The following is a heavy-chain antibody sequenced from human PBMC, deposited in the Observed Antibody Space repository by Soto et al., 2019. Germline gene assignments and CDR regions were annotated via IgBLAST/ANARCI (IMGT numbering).Heavy chain of an antibody. J-gene: IGHJ5*02. V-gene: IGHV1-8*01. CDR3: ARYCSGGSCYTYNWFDP. D-gene: IGHD2-15*01. CDR2: MNPNSGNT. CDR1: GYTFTSYD. Sequence: ASVKVSCKASGYTFTSYDINWVRQATGQGLEWMGWMNPNSGNTGYAQKFQGRVTMTRNTSISTAYMELSSLRSEDTAVYYCARYCSGGSCYTYNWFDPWGQGTLVTVSS.